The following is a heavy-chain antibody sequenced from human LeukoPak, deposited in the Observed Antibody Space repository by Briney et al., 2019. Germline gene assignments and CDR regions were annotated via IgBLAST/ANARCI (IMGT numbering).Heavy chain of an antibody. J-gene: IGHJ4*02. V-gene: IGHV5-51*01. D-gene: IGHD2-2*01. Sequence: GESLKISCKGSGYSFTSYWIGWVRQMPGKGLEWMGIIYPGNSDTTYSPSFQGQVTISADKSISTAYLQWSSLKASDTAMYYCAKGLGYCSTTNCFIFDHWGQGTLVTVSS. CDR2: IYPGNSDT. CDR1: GYSFTSYW. CDR3: AKGLGYCSTTNCFIFDH.